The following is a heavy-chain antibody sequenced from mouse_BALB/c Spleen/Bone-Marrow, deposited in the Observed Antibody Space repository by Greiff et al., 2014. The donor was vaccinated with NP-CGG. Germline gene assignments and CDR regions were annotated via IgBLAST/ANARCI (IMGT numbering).Heavy chain of an antibody. J-gene: IGHJ2*01. V-gene: IGHV1-9*01. CDR1: GYTFSSYW. CDR3: ARRLLYYFDY. CDR2: ILPGSGNT. D-gene: IGHD1-2*01. Sequence: VQLVESGAELMKPGASVKISCKATGYTFSSYWIEWVKQRPGHGLEWIGGILPGSGNTNYNENFKGKATFTADTSSNTAYMQLSSLTSEDSAVYYCARRLLYYFDYWGQGTTLTVSS.